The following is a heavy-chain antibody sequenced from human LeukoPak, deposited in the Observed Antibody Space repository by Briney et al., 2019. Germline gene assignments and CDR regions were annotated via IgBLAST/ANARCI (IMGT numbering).Heavy chain of an antibody. J-gene: IGHJ5*02. CDR2: ISGSGGST. CDR3: ASLGGYCSSTSCYNSRYNWFDP. Sequence: GGSLRLSCAASGFTFSSYAMSWVRQAPGKGLEWVSAISGSGGSTYYADSVKGRFTISRDNSKNTLYLQMNSLRAEDTDVYYCASLGGYCSSTSCYNSRYNWFDPWGQGTLVTVSS. CDR1: GFTFSSYA. D-gene: IGHD2-2*02. V-gene: IGHV3-23*01.